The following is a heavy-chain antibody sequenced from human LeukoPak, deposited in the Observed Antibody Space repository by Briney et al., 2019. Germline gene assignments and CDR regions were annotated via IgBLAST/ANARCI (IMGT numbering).Heavy chain of an antibody. Sequence: GGSLRLSCAASGFTFSSFATTWVRQAPGKGLEWVSVISGSGGRTYYADSVKGRFTLSRDNSNNTLSLEMSSLRAEDTAVYYCAREGTYYDSSGYYVSWGQGTLVTVSS. V-gene: IGHV3-23*01. J-gene: IGHJ5*02. CDR2: ISGSGGRT. D-gene: IGHD3-22*01. CDR3: AREGTYYDSSGYYVS. CDR1: GFTFSSFA.